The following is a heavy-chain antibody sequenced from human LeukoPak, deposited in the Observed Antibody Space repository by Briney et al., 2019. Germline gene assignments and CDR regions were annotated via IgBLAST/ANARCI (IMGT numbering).Heavy chain of an antibody. Sequence: SETLSLTCAVSGGSISSRDSYWSWIRQHPGKGLEWIGYIYYSGSTYYNPSLKSRVTISVDTSKNQFSLKLSSVTAADTAVYYCARELGYSSSWYHSTSSNWFDPWGQGTLVTVSS. CDR3: ARELGYSSSWYHSTSSNWFDP. V-gene: IGHV4-31*11. CDR1: GGSISSRDSY. D-gene: IGHD6-13*01. J-gene: IGHJ5*02. CDR2: IYYSGST.